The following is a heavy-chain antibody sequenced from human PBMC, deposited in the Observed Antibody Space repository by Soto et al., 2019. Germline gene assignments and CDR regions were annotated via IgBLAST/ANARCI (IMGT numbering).Heavy chain of an antibody. CDR2: ISYDGSNK. J-gene: IGHJ6*02. D-gene: IGHD4-4*01. V-gene: IGHV3-30*03. CDR3: TTDSVTTVTGYYYYGMDV. CDR1: GFTFSSYG. Sequence: GGSLRLSCAASGFTFSSYGMHWVRQAPGKGLEWVAVISYDGSNKYYADSVKGRFTISRDDSKNTLYLQMNSLKTEDTAVYYCTTDSVTTVTGYYYYGMDVWGQGTTVTVSS.